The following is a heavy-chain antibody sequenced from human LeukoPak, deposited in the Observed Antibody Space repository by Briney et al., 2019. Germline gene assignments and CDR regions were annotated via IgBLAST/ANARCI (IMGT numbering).Heavy chain of an antibody. J-gene: IGHJ5*02. CDR2: IYYTGIT. CDR1: GASISSYY. D-gene: IGHD6-13*01. V-gene: IGHV4-59*08. Sequence: KPSETLSLTCAVSGASISSYYWSWIRQPPGKGLEWIGYIYYTGITNYNPSLKTRVTMSVDTSKNQFSLKLTSVTAADTAVYYCARRSSWYGGWFDPWGQGTLVTVSS. CDR3: ARRSSWYGGWFDP.